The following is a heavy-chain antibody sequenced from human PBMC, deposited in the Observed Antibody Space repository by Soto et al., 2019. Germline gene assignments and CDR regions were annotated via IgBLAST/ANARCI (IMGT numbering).Heavy chain of an antibody. D-gene: IGHD2-15*01. CDR3: ARAPSGPTYYYFDY. V-gene: IGHV4-31*03. J-gene: IGHJ4*02. CDR2: IYYSGST. CDR1: GGSISSGGYY. Sequence: QVQLQESGPGLVKPSQTLSLTCTVSGGSISSGGYYWSWIRQHPGKGLEWIGYIYYSGSTYYNPSRQSRCTISVDTSKNQFSLKLSSVTAADTAVYYCARAPSGPTYYYFDYWGQGTLVTVSS.